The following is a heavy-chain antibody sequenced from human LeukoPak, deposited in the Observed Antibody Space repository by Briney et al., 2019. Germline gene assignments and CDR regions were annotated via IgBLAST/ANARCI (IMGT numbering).Heavy chain of an antibody. CDR1: GGSISSGGYS. V-gene: IGHV4-31*11. CDR2: IYYSGST. Sequence: SETLSLTCAVSGGSISSGGYSWSWIRQPPGKGLEWIGYIYYSGSTYYNPSLKSRVTISVDTSKNQFSLKLSSVTAADTAVYYCARSKPFRKSLDPWGQGTLVTVSS. CDR3: ARSKPFRKSLDP. J-gene: IGHJ5*02.